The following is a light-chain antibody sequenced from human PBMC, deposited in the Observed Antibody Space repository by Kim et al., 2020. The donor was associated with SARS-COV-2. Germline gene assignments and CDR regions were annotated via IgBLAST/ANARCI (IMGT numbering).Light chain of an antibody. J-gene: IGLJ1*01. CDR1: KLGDKY. CDR3: QAWDSSVVVV. CDR2: QDS. V-gene: IGLV3-1*01. Sequence: SYELTQPPSVSVSPGQTASITCSGDKLGDKYACWYQQKPGQSPVLVIYQDSKRPSGIPERFSGSNSGNTATLTISGTQAMDEADYYCQAWDSSVVVVFG.